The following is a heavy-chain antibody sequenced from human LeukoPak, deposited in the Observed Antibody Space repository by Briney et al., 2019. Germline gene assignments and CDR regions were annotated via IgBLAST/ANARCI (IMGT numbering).Heavy chain of an antibody. CDR2: ISAYNGNT. J-gene: IGHJ4*02. CDR1: GYTFTSYG. D-gene: IGHD3-22*01. CDR3: ARAYYYDSSGYYITTEFDY. V-gene: IGHV1-18*01. Sequence: ASVKVSCKASGYTFTSYGISWVRQAPGQGLEWMGWISAYNGNTNYAQKLQGRVTMTTDTSTSTAYVELRSLRSDDTAVYYCARAYYYDSSGYYITTEFDYWGQGTLVTVSS.